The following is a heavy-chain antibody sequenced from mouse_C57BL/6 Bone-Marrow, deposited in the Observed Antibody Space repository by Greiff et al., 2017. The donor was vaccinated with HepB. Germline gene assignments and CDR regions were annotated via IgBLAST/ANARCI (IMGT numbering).Heavy chain of an antibody. CDR3: ARGGGYGPVAY. V-gene: IGHV1-81*01. Sequence: QVQLQQSGAELARPGASVKLSCKASGYTFTSYGISWVKQRTGQGLEWIGEIYPRSGNTYYNEKFKGKATLTVDKSSSTAYMELRSLTSEDSAVYFCARGGGYGPVAYWDQGTLVTVSA. CDR2: IYPRSGNT. J-gene: IGHJ3*01. D-gene: IGHD2-2*01. CDR1: GYTFTSYG.